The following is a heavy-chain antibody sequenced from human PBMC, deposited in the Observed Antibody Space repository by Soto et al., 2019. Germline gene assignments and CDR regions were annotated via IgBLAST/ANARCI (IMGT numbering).Heavy chain of an antibody. Sequence: ESLSLTRTVSGETVNNSSDDWGWVRQPPGKGLEWIGYIYYSGIADYNPSLGSRVTISLDTSKNQFSLKLSSVTTADTAVYYCVRGVGFGYYYDRMDAWGQGTTVTVSS. J-gene: IGHJ6*01. D-gene: IGHD3-10*01. CDR2: IYYSGIA. CDR1: GETVNNSSDD. CDR3: VRGVGFGYYYDRMDA. V-gene: IGHV4-61*01.